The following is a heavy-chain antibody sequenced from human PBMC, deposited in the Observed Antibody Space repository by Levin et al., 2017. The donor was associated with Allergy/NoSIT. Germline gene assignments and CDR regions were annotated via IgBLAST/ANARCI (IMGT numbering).Heavy chain of an antibody. CDR3: TSEVVTATPNDAFDS. CDR2: IKSKTDGGTT. D-gene: IGHD2-21*02. V-gene: IGHV3-15*01. CDR1: GFTFSNAW. Sequence: PGGSLRLSCAASGFTFSNAWMSWVRQAPGKGLEWVGRIKSKTDGGTTDYAAPVKGRFTISRDDSKNTLYLQMNSLKTEDTAVYYCTSEVVTATPNDAFDSWGQGTMVTVSS. J-gene: IGHJ3*02.